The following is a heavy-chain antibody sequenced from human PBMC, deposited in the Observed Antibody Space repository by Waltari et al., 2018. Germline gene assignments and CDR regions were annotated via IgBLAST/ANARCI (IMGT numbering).Heavy chain of an antibody. CDR3: ARDRSGYKYGSN. Sequence: QVQLVQSGAEVKKPGASVKVPCEASGYSFSSYGISWVRQAPGQGLEWLGWISAYNGNTHYAQKFQGRLTMTTDTSTSTAYMDLRSLRSDDTAIYYCARDRSGYKYGSNWGQGTLVTVSS. D-gene: IGHD5-18*01. CDR1: GYSFSSYG. J-gene: IGHJ4*02. V-gene: IGHV1-18*01. CDR2: ISAYNGNT.